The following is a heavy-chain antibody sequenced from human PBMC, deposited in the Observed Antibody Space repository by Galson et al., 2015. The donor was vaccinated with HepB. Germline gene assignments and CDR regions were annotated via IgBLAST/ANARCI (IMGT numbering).Heavy chain of an antibody. CDR2: INPSGTT. CDR3: ARRRTVNIPLYGYYYLDV. Sequence: ETLSLTCAVYGGSLSGFYWSWIRRPPGKGLEWIGDINPSGTTYYNPSLKSRVTISVDTSKNQFSLKLRSVTAADTAAYYCARRRTVNIPLYGYYYLDVWGKGTTVTVSS. V-gene: IGHV4-34*01. CDR1: GGSLSGFY. D-gene: IGHD4-17*01. J-gene: IGHJ6*03.